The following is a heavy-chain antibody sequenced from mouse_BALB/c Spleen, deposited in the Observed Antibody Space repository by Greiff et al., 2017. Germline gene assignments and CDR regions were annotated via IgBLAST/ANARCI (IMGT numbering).Heavy chain of an antibody. CDR3: ARVGGLEQHLDY. V-gene: IGHV1-4*01. J-gene: IGHJ2*01. D-gene: IGHD6-1*01. Sequence: VQLQQSGAELARPGASVKMSCKASGYTFTSYTMHWVKQRPGQGLEWIGYINPSSGYTNYNQKFKDKATLTADKSSSTAYMQLSSLTSEDSAVYFCARVGGLEQHLDYWGQGTTLTVSS. CDR2: INPSSGYT. CDR1: GYTFTSYT.